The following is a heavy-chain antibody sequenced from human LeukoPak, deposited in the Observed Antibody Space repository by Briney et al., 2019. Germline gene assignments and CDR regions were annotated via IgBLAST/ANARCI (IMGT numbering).Heavy chain of an antibody. J-gene: IGHJ4*02. CDR3: AREDSSGWYRGDY. Sequence: GGSLRLSCAASGFTFSSYEMNWVRQAPGKGLEWVSYISSSGSTIYYADSVKGRFTISRDNAKNSLYLQMNSLRAEDTAVYYCAREDSSGWYRGDYWGQGTLVTVSS. CDR1: GFTFSSYE. D-gene: IGHD6-13*01. V-gene: IGHV3-48*03. CDR2: ISSSGSTI.